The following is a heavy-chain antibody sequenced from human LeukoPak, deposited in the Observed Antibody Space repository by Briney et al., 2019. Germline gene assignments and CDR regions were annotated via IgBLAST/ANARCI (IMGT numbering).Heavy chain of an antibody. V-gene: IGHV4-38-2*01. J-gene: IGHJ4*02. CDR1: GYSISSGYY. CDR3: ARQGGGVVVPAALIY. Sequence: PSETLSLTCAVSGYSISSGYYWGWIRQPPGKGLEWIGSIYHSGSTYYNPSLQSRVTISVDTSKNQFSLKLSSVTAADTAVYYCARQGGGVVVPAALIYWGQGTLVTVSS. D-gene: IGHD2-2*01. CDR2: IYHSGST.